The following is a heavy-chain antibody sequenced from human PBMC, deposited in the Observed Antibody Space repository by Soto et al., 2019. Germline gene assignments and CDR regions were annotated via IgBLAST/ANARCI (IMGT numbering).Heavy chain of an antibody. D-gene: IGHD2-15*01. CDR3: AKGSIEVVFDP. V-gene: IGHV3-30*18. Sequence: QVQLVESGGGVVQPGRSLRLSCAASGFTFSSYGMHWVRQAPGKGLEWVAVISYDGSNKYYADSVKGRFTISRDNSKNTLYLQMNSLRAEDTAVYYCAKGSIEVVFDPWGQGTLVTVSS. CDR1: GFTFSSYG. CDR2: ISYDGSNK. J-gene: IGHJ5*02.